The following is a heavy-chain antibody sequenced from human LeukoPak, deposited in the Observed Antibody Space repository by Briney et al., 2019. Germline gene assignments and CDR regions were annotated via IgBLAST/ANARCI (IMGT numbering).Heavy chain of an antibody. Sequence: GGSLRLSCAASGFTFSSYAMHWVRQAPGKGLEWVSSISSSSSYVYYADSVKGRFTISRDNAKNSLYLQMNSLRAEDTAVYYCARLWFGESRFSDYWGQGTLVTVSS. J-gene: IGHJ4*02. D-gene: IGHD3-10*01. V-gene: IGHV3-21*01. CDR2: ISSSSSYV. CDR1: GFTFSSYA. CDR3: ARLWFGESRFSDY.